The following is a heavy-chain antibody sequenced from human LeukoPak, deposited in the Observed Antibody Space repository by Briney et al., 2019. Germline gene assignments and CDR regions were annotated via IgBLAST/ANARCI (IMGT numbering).Heavy chain of an antibody. V-gene: IGHV3-23*01. CDR1: GFTFSSYA. J-gene: IGHJ4*02. CDR2: ISGSGGST. CDR3: AKEGIVYGDYALYYFDH. D-gene: IGHD4-17*01. Sequence: PGGSLRLSCAASGFTFSSYAMNWVRQAPGKGLEWVSVISGSGGSTYYAASVKGRFTISGDNSKNTLYLQMNSLRAEDTAVYYCAKEGIVYGDYALYYFDHWGQGTLVTVSS.